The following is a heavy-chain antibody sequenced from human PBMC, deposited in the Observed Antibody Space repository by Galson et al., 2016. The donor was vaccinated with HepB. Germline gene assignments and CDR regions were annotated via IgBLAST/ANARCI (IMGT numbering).Heavy chain of an antibody. J-gene: IGHJ4*02. Sequence: SLRLSCAASGFTFKTYGMHWVRQAPGKGLEWVARIWFDGSHESYAESVKGRFTISRDNSMSTLYLQMNSLRVDDSAVYFCAREGGIVGASMPDYWGQGTQVTVSS. CDR3: AREGGIVGASMPDY. CDR1: GFTFKTYG. D-gene: IGHD1-26*01. V-gene: IGHV3-33*01. CDR2: IWFDGSHE.